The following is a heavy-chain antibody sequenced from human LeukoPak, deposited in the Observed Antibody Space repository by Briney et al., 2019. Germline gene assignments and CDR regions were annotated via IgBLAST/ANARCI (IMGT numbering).Heavy chain of an antibody. CDR1: GFTFSSYA. CDR3: ARDNYYGSGGLDY. J-gene: IGHJ4*02. Sequence: PGGSLRLSCAASGFTFSSYAMHWVRQAPGKGLEWVAVISYDGSNKYYADSVKGRFTISRDNSKNTLYLQMNSLRAEDTAVYYCARDNYYGSGGLDYWGQGTLVTVSS. D-gene: IGHD3-10*01. V-gene: IGHV3-30-3*01. CDR2: ISYDGSNK.